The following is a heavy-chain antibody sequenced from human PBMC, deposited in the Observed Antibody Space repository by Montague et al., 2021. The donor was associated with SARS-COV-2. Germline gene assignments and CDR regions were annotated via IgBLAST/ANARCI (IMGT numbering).Heavy chain of an antibody. CDR2: IYYSGST. J-gene: IGHJ5*02. Sequence: SETLSLTCTVSGGPVSSGSYYWSWIRQPPGKGLEWIGYIYYSGSTNYDPSLKSRVTISVDTSKNQFSLKLSSVTAADTAVYYCASSGWYPGWFDPWGQGTLVTVSS. CDR1: GGPVSSGSYY. CDR3: ASSGWYPGWFDP. V-gene: IGHV4-61*01. D-gene: IGHD6-19*01.